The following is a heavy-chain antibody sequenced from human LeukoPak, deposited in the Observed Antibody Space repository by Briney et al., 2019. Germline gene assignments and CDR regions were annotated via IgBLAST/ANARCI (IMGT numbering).Heavy chain of an antibody. CDR3: ALTMVHLGRLDYYFHY. J-gene: IGHJ4*02. CDR1: GFTVSTNY. Sequence: PGGSLRLSCAASGFTVSTNYMTWVRQAPGKGLEWVSLIYSGGSTYYADSVKGRFTISRDNSKNTLYLQLNSLRAEDTAVYYCALTMVHLGRLDYYFHYWGRGTLVTVSS. CDR2: IYSGGST. V-gene: IGHV3-53*01. D-gene: IGHD3-10*01.